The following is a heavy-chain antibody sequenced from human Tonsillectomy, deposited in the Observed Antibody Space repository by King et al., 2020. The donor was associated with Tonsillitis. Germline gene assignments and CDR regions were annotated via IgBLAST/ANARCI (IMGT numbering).Heavy chain of an antibody. J-gene: IGHJ3*02. D-gene: IGHD3-22*01. V-gene: IGHV3-48*01. Sequence: VQLVESGGGLVQPGGSLRLSCAASGFTFSSYIMNWVRQAPGKGLEWVSYISSSSSTIYYAVSVKGRFTISRDNAKNSLYLQMNSLRAEDTAVYYCARPEGGYDSSNDVFDIWGQGTMVTVSS. CDR1: GFTFSSYI. CDR2: ISSSSSTI. CDR3: ARPEGGYDSSNDVFDI.